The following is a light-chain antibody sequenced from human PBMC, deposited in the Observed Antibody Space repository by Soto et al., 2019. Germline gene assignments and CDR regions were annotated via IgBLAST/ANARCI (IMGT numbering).Light chain of an antibody. J-gene: IGLJ3*02. CDR3: CSYAGSSTLV. V-gene: IGLV2-23*01. CDR2: EGI. Sequence: QSALTQPASVSGSPGQSITISCTGTSSDVGSYNLVSWYQQHPGKAPKLMISEGIKRPSGISNRFSGSKSGNTASLTISGLQAEDEADYYCCSYAGSSTLVFGGGTKVTVL. CDR1: SSDVGSYNL.